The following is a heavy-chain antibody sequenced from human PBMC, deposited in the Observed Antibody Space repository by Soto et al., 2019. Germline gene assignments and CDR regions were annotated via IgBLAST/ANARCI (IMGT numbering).Heavy chain of an antibody. CDR1: GFSLSTSGVG. CDR3: AHKGPEDWPLDY. V-gene: IGHV2-5*02. D-gene: IGHD3-9*01. CDR2: IYWDDSK. Sequence: QITLKESGPTLVRPTQTLTLTCAFSGFSLSTSGVGVGWICQPPGKALEWLAVIYWDDSKHYSPSLRSRLTVTKGTSKNQGVLTMSHMDPMDTGTYYCAHKGPEDWPLDYWGQGTLVTVSS. J-gene: IGHJ4*02.